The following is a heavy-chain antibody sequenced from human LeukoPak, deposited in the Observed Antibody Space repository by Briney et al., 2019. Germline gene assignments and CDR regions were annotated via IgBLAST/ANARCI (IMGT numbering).Heavy chain of an antibody. CDR2: ISGSGGST. J-gene: IGHJ6*02. V-gene: IGHV3-23*01. CDR1: GFTFSSYA. CDR3: AKSHSSSSYFYYGMDV. D-gene: IGHD6-13*01. Sequence: GGSLRLSCAASGFTFSSYAKSWVRQAPGKGLEWVSAISGSGGSTYYTDSVKGRFTISRDNSKNTLYLQMNSLRAEDTAVYYCAKSHSSSSYFYYGMDVWGQGTTVTVSS.